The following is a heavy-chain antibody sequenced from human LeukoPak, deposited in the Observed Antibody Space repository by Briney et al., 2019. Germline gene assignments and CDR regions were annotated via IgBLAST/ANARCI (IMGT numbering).Heavy chain of an antibody. J-gene: IGHJ5*02. V-gene: IGHV3-30*04. D-gene: IGHD5-12*01. CDR2: ISYDGSNK. Sequence: GGSLRLSCAASGFTFSSYAMHWVRQAPGKGLEWVAVISYDGSNKYYADSVKGRFTISRDNSKNTLYLQMNSLRAEDTAVYYCARDSGYDPPTWGQGTLVTVSS. CDR3: ARDSGYDPPT. CDR1: GFTFSSYA.